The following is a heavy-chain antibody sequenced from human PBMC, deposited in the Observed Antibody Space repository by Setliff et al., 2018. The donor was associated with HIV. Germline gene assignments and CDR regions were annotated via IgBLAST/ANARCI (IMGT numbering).Heavy chain of an antibody. V-gene: IGHV4-61*02. D-gene: IGHD2-2*01. J-gene: IGHJ6*03. Sequence: ASETLSLTCNVSGGSISSVNYYWNWIRQPAGKGLEWIGRIYASGSPTYNSSLESRVTISVDTSKNHFSLRLNSVTAADTAVYSCARATPFVVVPAAPNYYYYMDVWGKGTTVTVSS. CDR2: IYASGSP. CDR1: GGSISSVNYY. CDR3: ARATPFVVVPAAPNYYYYMDV.